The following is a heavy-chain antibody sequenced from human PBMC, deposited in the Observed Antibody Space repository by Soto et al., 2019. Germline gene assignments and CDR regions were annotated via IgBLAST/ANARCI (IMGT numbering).Heavy chain of an antibody. CDR3: ARQRRPDWFDP. J-gene: IGHJ5*02. Sequence: GASVNVSCKASGGTFSSYAISWVRQAPGQGLEWMGGIIPIFGTANYAQKFQGRVTITADKSTSTAYMELSSLRSEDTAVYYCARQRRPDWFDPWGQGTLVTVSS. CDR2: IIPIFGTA. V-gene: IGHV1-69*06. CDR1: GGTFSSYA.